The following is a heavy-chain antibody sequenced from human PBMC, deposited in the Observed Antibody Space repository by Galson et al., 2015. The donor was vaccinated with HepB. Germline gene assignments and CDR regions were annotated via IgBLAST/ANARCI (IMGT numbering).Heavy chain of an antibody. Sequence: SLRLSCAASGFTFSSYGMHWVRQAPGKGLEWVAVISYDGSNKYYADSVKGRFTISRDNSKNTLYLQMNSLRAEDTAVYYCANSPRIHGAHPAADDAFDIWGQGTMVTVSS. V-gene: IGHV3-30*18. D-gene: IGHD2-2*01. CDR1: GFTFSSYG. CDR3: ANSPRIHGAHPAADDAFDI. J-gene: IGHJ3*02. CDR2: ISYDGSNK.